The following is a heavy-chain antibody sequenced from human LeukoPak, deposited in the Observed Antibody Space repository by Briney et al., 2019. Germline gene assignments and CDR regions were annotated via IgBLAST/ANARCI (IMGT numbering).Heavy chain of an antibody. V-gene: IGHV4-59*12. D-gene: IGHD3-3*01. CDR1: GGSISSYY. CDR2: IYYSGST. J-gene: IGHJ4*02. CDR3: ARDGNTIFGVVITYYFDY. Sequence: PSETLSLTCTVSGGSISSYYWSWIRQPPGKGLEWIGYIYYSGSTNYNPSLKSRVTMSVDTSKNQFSLKLSSVTAADTAVYYCARDGNTIFGVVITYYFDYWGQGTLVTVSS.